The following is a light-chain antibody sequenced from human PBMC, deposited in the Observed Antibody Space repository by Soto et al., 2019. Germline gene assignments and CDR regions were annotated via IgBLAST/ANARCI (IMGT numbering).Light chain of an antibody. CDR2: AAS. CDR3: QQYHTYPFT. J-gene: IGKJ3*01. Sequence: DIQMTQSPTSVSASVGDRVTITCRASQDISSSLAWYQQKPGKAPKLLIYAASSLQSGVPSRFSGSGSGTAFTLTINCLQSEDFATYFCQQYHTYPFTFGPGTKVDIK. CDR1: QDISSS. V-gene: IGKV1-12*02.